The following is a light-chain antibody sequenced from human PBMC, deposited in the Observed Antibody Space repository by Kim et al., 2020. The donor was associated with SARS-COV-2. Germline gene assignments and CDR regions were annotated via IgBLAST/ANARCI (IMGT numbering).Light chain of an antibody. CDR2: GAS. V-gene: IGKV3-20*01. CDR1: QSVGYNY. CDR3: SPHT. Sequence: EIVLTQSPGTLSLSPGERATLSCRASQSVGYNYLAWFQQKPGQTPRLLIYGASSRATGIPDRFSGSGSGTDFTLTISRLEPEDFVVYIISPHTFGQGTKLEI. J-gene: IGKJ2*01.